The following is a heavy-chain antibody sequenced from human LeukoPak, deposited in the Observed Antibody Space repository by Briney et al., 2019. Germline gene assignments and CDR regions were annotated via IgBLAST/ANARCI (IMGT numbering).Heavy chain of an antibody. J-gene: IGHJ4*02. CDR3: ARVGYDILTGYYLDY. CDR2: IYYSGST. CDR1: GGSISSSSYY. Sequence: SETLSLTCTVSGGSISSSSYYWGWIRQPPGKGLEWIGYIYYSGSTNYNPSLKSRVTISVDTSKSQFSLKLSSVTAADTAVYYCARVGYDILTGYYLDYWGQGTLVTVSS. D-gene: IGHD3-9*01. V-gene: IGHV4-61*05.